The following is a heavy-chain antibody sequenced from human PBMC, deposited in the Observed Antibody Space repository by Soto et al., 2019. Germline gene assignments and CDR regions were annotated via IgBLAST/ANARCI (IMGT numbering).Heavy chain of an antibody. CDR1: GFTFSDYH. CDR3: ARRIVGTTGHAMDV. Sequence: QVQLVESGGGLVKPGGSLRLSCAASGFTFSDYHMSWIRQAPGKGLEWVSYISSSGSNVYYADSVKGRFTISRDNAKNSLYLQMNSLRVEDTAVYYCARRIVGTTGHAMDVWGQGKTVTVSS. CDR2: ISSSGSNV. J-gene: IGHJ6*02. V-gene: IGHV3-11*01. D-gene: IGHD1-26*01.